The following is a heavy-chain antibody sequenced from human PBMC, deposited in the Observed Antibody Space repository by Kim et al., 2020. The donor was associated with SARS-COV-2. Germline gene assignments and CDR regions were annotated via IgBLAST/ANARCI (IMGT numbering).Heavy chain of an antibody. J-gene: IGHJ4*02. D-gene: IGHD3-22*01. CDR3: ARGGMGGNYYDSSGYYFFDY. CDR1: GGTFSSYA. V-gene: IGHV1-69*04. CDR2: IIPILGIA. Sequence: SVKVSCKASGGTFSSYAISWVRQAPGQGLEWMGRIIPILGIANYAQKFQGRVTITADKSTSTAYMELSSLGSEDTAVYYCARGGMGGNYYDSSGYYFFDYWGQGTLVTVSS.